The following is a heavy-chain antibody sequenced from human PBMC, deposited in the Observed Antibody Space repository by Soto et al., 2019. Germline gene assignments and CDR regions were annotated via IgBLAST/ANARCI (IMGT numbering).Heavy chain of an antibody. J-gene: IGHJ3*02. CDR3: EREGRGAWLSDAFDI. V-gene: IGHV1-3*05. CDR1: GYTFTSYA. Sequence: QVQLVQSGAEEKKPGASVKVSCKASGYTFTSYAMHWVRQAPGQRLEWMGWINAGNGNTKYSQKFQGRVTITRDTAASTAYMELSSLRSEDTAVYYCEREGRGAWLSDAFDIWGQGTMVTVSS. D-gene: IGHD1-26*01. CDR2: INAGNGNT.